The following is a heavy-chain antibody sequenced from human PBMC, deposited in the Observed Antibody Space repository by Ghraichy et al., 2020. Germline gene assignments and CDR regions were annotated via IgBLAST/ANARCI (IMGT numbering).Heavy chain of an antibody. CDR1: GGSISSYY. J-gene: IGHJ3*02. Sequence: SETLSLTCTVSGGSISSYYWSWIRQPPGKGLEWIGYIYYSGSTNYNPSLKSRVTISVDTSKNQFSLKLSSVTAADTAVYYCAREGGEGVVRGDAFDIWGQGTMVTVSS. D-gene: IGHD4-23*01. V-gene: IGHV4-59*01. CDR3: AREGGEGVVRGDAFDI. CDR2: IYYSGST.